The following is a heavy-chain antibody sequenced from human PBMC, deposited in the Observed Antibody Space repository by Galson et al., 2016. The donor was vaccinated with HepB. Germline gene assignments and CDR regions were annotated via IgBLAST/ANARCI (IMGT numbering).Heavy chain of an antibody. CDR2: IYNDGST. Sequence: SLRLSCAASGFSVSKFYLIWVRQAPGEGLEWISTIYNDGSTHYADSVRGRFIFSRDNSKNTLYLQMNNLRADDTAVYYCAREFQYESRGFAYKRPFDYWGQGTLVTVAS. V-gene: IGHV3-53*01. J-gene: IGHJ4*02. D-gene: IGHD3-22*01. CDR3: AREFQYESRGFAYKRPFDY. CDR1: GFSVSKFY.